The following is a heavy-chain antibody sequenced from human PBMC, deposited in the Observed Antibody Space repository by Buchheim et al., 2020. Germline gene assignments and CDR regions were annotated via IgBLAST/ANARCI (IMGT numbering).Heavy chain of an antibody. CDR2: IDPSDSYT. J-gene: IGHJ1*01. Sequence: EVQLVQSGAEVKKPGESLRISCKGSGYSFTSYWISWVRQMPGKGLEWMGRIDPSDSYTNYSPSFQGHVTISADKSLRPAYPQWSSLKASDTAMYYCARHDYYDSSGYYPEYFQHWGQGTL. V-gene: IGHV5-10-1*01. CDR3: ARHDYYDSSGYYPEYFQH. D-gene: IGHD3-22*01. CDR1: GYSFTSYW.